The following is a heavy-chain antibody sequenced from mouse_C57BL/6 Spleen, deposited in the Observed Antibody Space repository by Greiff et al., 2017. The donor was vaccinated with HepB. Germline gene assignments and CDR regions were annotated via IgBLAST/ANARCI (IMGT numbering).Heavy chain of an antibody. CDR1: GFTFSSYA. D-gene: IGHD2-4*01. CDR2: ISDGGSYT. CDR3: AREITGGNDFDY. V-gene: IGHV5-4*01. J-gene: IGHJ2*01. Sequence: VKLEESGGGLVKPGGSLKLSCAASGFTFSSYAMSWVRQTPEKRLVWVATISDGGSYTYYPDNVKGRFTISKDNAKNNLYLQMSHLKSEDTAMYYCAREITGGNDFDYWGQGTTLTVSS.